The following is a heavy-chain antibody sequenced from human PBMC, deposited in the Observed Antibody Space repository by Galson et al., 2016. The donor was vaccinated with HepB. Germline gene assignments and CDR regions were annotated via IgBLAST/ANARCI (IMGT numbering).Heavy chain of an antibody. J-gene: IGHJ4*02. D-gene: IGHD3-16*01. CDR2: INPFNGNT. Sequence: SVKVSCKASGYPFVTYGLTWVRQAPGQGLEWMGWINPFNGNTEYAQKLQGRVNMTTDTSTSTAYMELRSLRSDDTAFYFCARFSFRLGELYPEYWRQGTRVTVSS. CDR1: GYPFVTYG. CDR3: ARFSFRLGELYPEY. V-gene: IGHV1-18*01.